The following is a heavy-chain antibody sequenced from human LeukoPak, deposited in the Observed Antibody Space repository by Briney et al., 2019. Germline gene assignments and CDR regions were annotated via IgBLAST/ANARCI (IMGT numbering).Heavy chain of an antibody. CDR2: IKQDGSEQ. CDR1: GLTFSNYW. J-gene: IGHJ3*02. D-gene: IGHD1-26*01. CDR3: ARDSGSCRGCAFDI. V-gene: IGHV3-7*01. Sequence: GGSLRLSCAASGLTFSNYWMSWVRQAPGKGLEWVANIKQDGSEQYYVDSVKGRFTISRDNAKNSLYLQMNSLRAEDTAVYYCARDSGSCRGCAFDIWGQGTVVTVSS.